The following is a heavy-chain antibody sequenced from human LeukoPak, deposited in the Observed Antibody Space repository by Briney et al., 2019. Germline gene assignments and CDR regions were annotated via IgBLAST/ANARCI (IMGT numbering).Heavy chain of an antibody. V-gene: IGHV2-5*02. CDR3: GHSRKFCRDGRCWGHDKYYMDV. CDR1: GFSLSTSGVG. CDR2: IYWDDDK. Sequence: SGPTLVRPTQTLTLTCTFSGFSLSTSGVGVGWIRQPPGKALEWLALIYWDDDKRYSPSLKTRLTITKDNSENQVVLTLTNLDPVGTAAYDWGHSRKFCRDGRCWGHDKYYMDVWGKGTTVTVSS. J-gene: IGHJ6*03. D-gene: IGHD5-24*01.